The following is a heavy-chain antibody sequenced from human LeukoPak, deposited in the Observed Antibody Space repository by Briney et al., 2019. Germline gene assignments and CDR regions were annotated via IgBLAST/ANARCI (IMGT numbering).Heavy chain of an antibody. CDR2: ISAYNGNT. Sequence: ASVKVSCKASGYTFTSYGISWVRQAPGQGLEWMGWISAYNGNTNYAQKLQGRVTMTPDTSTSTAYMELRSLRSDDAAVYYCARDYVRGSHWDAFDIWGQGTMVTVSS. CDR3: ARDYVRGSHWDAFDI. V-gene: IGHV1-18*01. CDR1: GYTFTSYG. D-gene: IGHD3-10*02. J-gene: IGHJ3*02.